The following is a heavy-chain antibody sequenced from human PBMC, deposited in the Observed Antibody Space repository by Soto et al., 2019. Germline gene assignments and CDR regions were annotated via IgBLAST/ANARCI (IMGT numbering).Heavy chain of an antibody. Sequence: EVQLVESGGGLVQPGGSLRLSCAASGFTVSSNYMSWVRQAPGKGLEWVSVIYSGGGTYSADSVKGRFTISRDNSKNTMYLQMNSLRAEDTAVYYCAREAHYGGFDYWGQGTLVTVSS. D-gene: IGHD4-17*01. CDR2: IYSGGGT. CDR3: AREAHYGGFDY. J-gene: IGHJ4*02. CDR1: GFTVSSNY. V-gene: IGHV3-66*01.